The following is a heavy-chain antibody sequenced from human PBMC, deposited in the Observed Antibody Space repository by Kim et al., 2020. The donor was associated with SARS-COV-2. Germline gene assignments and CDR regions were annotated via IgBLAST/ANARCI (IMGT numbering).Heavy chain of an antibody. CDR1: GFTFSSYW. V-gene: IGHV3-7*01. CDR2: IKQDGSEK. D-gene: IGHD3-9*01. J-gene: IGHJ6*02. Sequence: GGSLRLSCAASGFTFSSYWMSWVRQAPGKGLEWVANIKQDGSEKYYVDSVKGRFTISRDNAKNSLYLQMNSLRAEDTAVYYCARDLRYFEGYYGMDVWGQGAPGTVPS. CDR3: ARDLRYFEGYYGMDV.